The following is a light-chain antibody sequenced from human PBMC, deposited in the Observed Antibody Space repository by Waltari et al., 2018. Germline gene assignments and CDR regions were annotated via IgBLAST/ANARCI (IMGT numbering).Light chain of an antibody. CDR2: GAS. V-gene: IGKV3-15*01. CDR1: QSVSSN. Sequence: EIVMTQSPATLSVSPGERATLSCRASQSVSSNLAWYQQQPGQAPRLLIYGASTRATGIPARFSGSESGTEFTLTISSMQSEDFAVYYCQQYNNWPPYTFGQGTKLEIK. CDR3: QQYNNWPPYT. J-gene: IGKJ2*01.